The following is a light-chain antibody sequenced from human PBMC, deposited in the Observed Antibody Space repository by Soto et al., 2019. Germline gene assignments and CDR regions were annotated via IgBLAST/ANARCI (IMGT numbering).Light chain of an antibody. V-gene: IGKV3-11*01. J-gene: IGKJ5*01. Sequence: IVLTQPPPSLSLFPGERATLSCRASQSVSSYLAWYQQKPGQAPRLLIYDVSTRATGIPARFSGSGSRTDFILTISSLEPEDFAVYYCQQRSNWPITFGQGTRLEIK. CDR2: DVS. CDR1: QSVSSY. CDR3: QQRSNWPIT.